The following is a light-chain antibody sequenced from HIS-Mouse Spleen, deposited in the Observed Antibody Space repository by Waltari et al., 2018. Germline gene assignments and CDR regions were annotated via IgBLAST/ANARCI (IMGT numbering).Light chain of an antibody. V-gene: IGLV2-14*01. J-gene: IGLJ1*01. CDR3: SSYTSSSTLV. CDR2: EVS. CDR1: SSDVGGYNY. Sequence: QSALTQPASVSGSPGQSITISCTGTSSDVGGYNYVPWYQQHPGKAPKLMIYEVSNRPSGVSNRFSGSKYGNTASLTISGLQAEDEADYYCSSYTSSSTLVFGTGTKVTVL.